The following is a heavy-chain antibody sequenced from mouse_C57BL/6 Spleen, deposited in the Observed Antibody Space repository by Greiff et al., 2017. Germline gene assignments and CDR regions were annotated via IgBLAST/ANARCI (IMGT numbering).Heavy chain of an antibody. D-gene: IGHD1-1*01. CDR3: ARSDYYGSSPLYAMDY. Sequence: QVQLQQPGAELVRPGTSVKLSCKASGYTFTSYWMHWVKQRPGQGLEWIGVIDPSDSYTNYNQKFKGNATLTVDTSSSTAYMQLSSLTSEDSEFYYCARSDYYGSSPLYAMDYWGQGTSVTVSS. CDR1: GYTFTSYW. V-gene: IGHV1-59*01. J-gene: IGHJ4*01. CDR2: IDPSDSYT.